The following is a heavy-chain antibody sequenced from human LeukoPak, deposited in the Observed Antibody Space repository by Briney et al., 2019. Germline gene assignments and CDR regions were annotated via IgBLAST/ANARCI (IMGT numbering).Heavy chain of an antibody. V-gene: IGHV3-21*01. CDR2: ISSSSSYI. Sequence: PGGSLRLSCAASGFTFSSYRMNWVRQAPGKGLEWVSSISSSSSYIYYADSVKGRFTISRDNAKNSLYLQMNSLRAEDTAVYYCARDTYLAVAALDYWGQGTLVTVSS. CDR3: ARDTYLAVAALDY. CDR1: GFTFSSYR. D-gene: IGHD6-19*01. J-gene: IGHJ4*02.